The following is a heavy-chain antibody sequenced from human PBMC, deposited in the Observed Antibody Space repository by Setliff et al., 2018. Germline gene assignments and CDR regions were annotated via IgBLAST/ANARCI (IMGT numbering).Heavy chain of an antibody. CDR3: ARPYYDSRYAFDI. V-gene: IGHV4-59*11. Sequence: PSETLSLTCTVSGGSISSHYWSWIRQPPGKGLEWIGSIYYSGSTNYNPSLKSRVTISVDTSKNQFSLKLSSVTAADTAVYYCARPYYDSRYAFDIWGQGTMVTVSS. J-gene: IGHJ3*02. CDR1: GGSISSHY. CDR2: IYYSGST. D-gene: IGHD3-22*01.